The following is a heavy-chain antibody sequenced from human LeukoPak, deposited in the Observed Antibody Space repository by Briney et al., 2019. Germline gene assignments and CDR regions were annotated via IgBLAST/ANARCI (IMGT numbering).Heavy chain of an antibody. D-gene: IGHD3-10*01. CDR2: INHSGST. V-gene: IGHV4-34*01. Sequence: SETLSLTCAVYGGSFSGYYWSWIRQPPGKGLEWIGEINHSGSTDYNPSLKSRVTISVDKSKNQFSLKLSSVTAADTAVYYCARVLLKAFDIWGQGTMVTVSS. CDR1: GGSFSGYY. J-gene: IGHJ3*02. CDR3: ARVLLKAFDI.